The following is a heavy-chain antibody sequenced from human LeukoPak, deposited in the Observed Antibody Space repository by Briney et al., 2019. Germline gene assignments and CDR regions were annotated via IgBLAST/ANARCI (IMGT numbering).Heavy chain of an antibody. Sequence: GGSLRLSCAASGFTFSSYSMNWVRQAPGKGLEWVSYISSSSSTIYYADSVKGRFTISRDNAKNSLHLRMNSLRAEDTAVYYCARDPNPSSWLPYYYYYMDVWGKGTTVTVSS. CDR3: ARDPNPSSWLPYYYYYMDV. CDR2: ISSSSSTI. CDR1: GFTFSSYS. J-gene: IGHJ6*03. V-gene: IGHV3-48*01. D-gene: IGHD6-13*01.